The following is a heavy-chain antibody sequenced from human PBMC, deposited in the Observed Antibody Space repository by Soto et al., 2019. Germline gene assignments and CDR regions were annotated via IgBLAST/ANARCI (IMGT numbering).Heavy chain of an antibody. CDR2: ISTHNDNT. V-gene: IGHV1-18*04. J-gene: IGHJ4*02. D-gene: IGHD4-17*01. CDR3: ARDGYGDYPLDY. CDR1: GYTFSNYG. Sequence: QVQLVQSGAEVKKPGASVKVSCKSSGYTFSNYGISWVRLAPGQGLEWMGWISTHNDNTHYAQKFQGRVTVTTDTSTSTACMELRSLTSDDTAVYFCARDGYGDYPLDYWGQGTPVTVSS.